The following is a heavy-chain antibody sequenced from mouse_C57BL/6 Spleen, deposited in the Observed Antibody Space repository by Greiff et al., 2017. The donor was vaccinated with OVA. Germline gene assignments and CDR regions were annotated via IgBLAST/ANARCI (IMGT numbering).Heavy chain of an antibody. Sequence: EVKLVESGGGLVKPGGSLKLSCAASGFTFSDYGMHWVRQAPEKGLEWVAYISSGGSTIYYADTVTGRFTISSDNAKNTLFLQMTSLRSEDTAMYYCARPSRGDYFDYWGQGTTLTVSS. CDR2: ISSGGSTI. J-gene: IGHJ2*01. V-gene: IGHV5-17*01. CDR3: ARPSRGDYFDY. CDR1: GFTFSDYG.